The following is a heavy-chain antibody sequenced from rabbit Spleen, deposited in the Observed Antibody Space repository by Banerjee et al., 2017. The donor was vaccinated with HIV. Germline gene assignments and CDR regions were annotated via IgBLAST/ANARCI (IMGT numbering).Heavy chain of an antibody. CDR2: INTATGKA. J-gene: IGHJ4*01. V-gene: IGHV1S40*01. CDR3: ARDLTGVIGWNFKL. Sequence: EESGGGLVKPGASLTLTCTASGFSFSGDSFSGDSYMCWVRQAPGKGLEWIACINTATGKAVYASWAKGRFTISKTSSTTVTLQMTSLTAADTATYFCARDLTGVIGWNFKLWGQGTLVTVS. D-gene: IGHD1-1*01. CDR1: GFSFSGDSFSGDSY.